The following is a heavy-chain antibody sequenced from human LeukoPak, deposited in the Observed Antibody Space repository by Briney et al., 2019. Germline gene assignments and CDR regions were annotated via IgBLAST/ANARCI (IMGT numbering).Heavy chain of an antibody. CDR2: IYSGGST. J-gene: IGHJ3*02. D-gene: IGHD3-10*01. V-gene: IGHV3-66*04. CDR3: ARLWFGEPHDAFDI. CDR1: GFTVSSNY. Sequence: GGSLRLSCAASGFTVSSNYMSWVRQAPGKGLEWVSVIYSGGSTYYADSVKGRFTISRDNSKNTLYLQMNSLRAEDTAVYYCARLWFGEPHDAFDIWGQGTMVTVSS.